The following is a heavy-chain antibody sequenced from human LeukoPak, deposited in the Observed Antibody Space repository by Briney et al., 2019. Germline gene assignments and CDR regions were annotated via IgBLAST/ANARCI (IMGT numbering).Heavy chain of an antibody. CDR3: AAVTGYSSGWYNY. CDR1: GGTFSSYA. D-gene: IGHD6-19*01. CDR2: IIPIFGTA. V-gene: IGHV1-69*05. J-gene: IGHJ4*02. Sequence: SVKVSCKASGGTFSSYAISWVRQAPGQGLEWMGGIIPIFGTANYAQKFQGRVTITTDESTSTAYMELSSLRSEDTAVYYCAAVTGYSSGWYNYWGQGTLVTVSS.